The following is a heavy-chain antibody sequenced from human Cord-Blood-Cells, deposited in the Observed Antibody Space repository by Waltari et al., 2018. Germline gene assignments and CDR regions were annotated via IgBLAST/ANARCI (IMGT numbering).Heavy chain of an antibody. J-gene: IGHJ6*03. CDR2: INHSGST. Sequence: QVQLQQWGAGLLKPSETLSLTCAVYGGSFSGYYWSWIRQPPGKGLEWIGEINHSGSTTYNPSLKSRVTISVDTAKNQFSLKLSSVTAADTAVYYCARGEYIVATIHYYYYYMDVWGKGTTVTVSS. V-gene: IGHV4-34*01. D-gene: IGHD5-12*01. CDR1: GGSFSGYY. CDR3: ARGEYIVATIHYYYYYMDV.